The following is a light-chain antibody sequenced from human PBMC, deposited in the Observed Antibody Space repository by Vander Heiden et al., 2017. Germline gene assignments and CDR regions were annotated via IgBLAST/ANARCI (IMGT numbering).Light chain of an antibody. CDR2: KVY. J-gene: IGKJ2*01. CDR3: MQRTRLPYT. Sequence: DFVLTQSQVSLPVTLGQPASISCRSNQSLVHSNGITYLKWFHQRPGQAPRRLIYKVYNRDSGVPDRFSGSGSGTDFTLKISRVEAEDAGNYYCMQRTRLPYTFGQGTNLEI. V-gene: IGKV2-30*02. CDR1: QSLVHSNGITY.